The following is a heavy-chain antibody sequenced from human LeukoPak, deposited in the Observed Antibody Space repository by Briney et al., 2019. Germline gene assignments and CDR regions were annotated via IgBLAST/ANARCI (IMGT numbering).Heavy chain of an antibody. D-gene: IGHD2-2*01. CDR1: GFTFSSYA. CDR3: AREGYCSSTSCYLVNY. J-gene: IGHJ4*02. Sequence: GGSLRLSCAASGFTFSSYAMHWVRQAPGKGLEWVSAISGSGGSTYYADSVKGRFTISRDNSKNTLYLQMNSLRAEDTAVYYCAREGYCSSTSCYLVNYWGQGTLVTVSS. CDR2: ISGSGGST. V-gene: IGHV3-23*01.